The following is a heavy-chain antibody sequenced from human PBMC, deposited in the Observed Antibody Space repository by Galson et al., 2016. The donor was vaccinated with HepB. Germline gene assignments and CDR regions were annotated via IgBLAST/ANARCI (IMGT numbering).Heavy chain of an antibody. CDR1: GFTFSTYP. CDR3: ARDRQYQPYTPTKTLDV. CDR2: ISYDGNNI. D-gene: IGHD2-2*01. Sequence: SLRLSCAASGFTFSTYPMHWVRQAPGKGLEWVAVISYDGNNIYYADSVRGRFTISRDDSKDTLYLQMNSLRAEDTAVYYCARDRQYQPYTPTKTLDVWGQGTTVTASS. J-gene: IGHJ6*02. V-gene: IGHV3-30-3*01.